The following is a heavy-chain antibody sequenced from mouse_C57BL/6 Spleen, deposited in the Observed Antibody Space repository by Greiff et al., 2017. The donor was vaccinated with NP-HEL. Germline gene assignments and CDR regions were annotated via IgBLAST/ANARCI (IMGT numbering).Heavy chain of an antibody. J-gene: IGHJ2*01. D-gene: IGHD1-1*01. CDR3: ARDEGVGDFDY. CDR2: ISDGGSYT. Sequence: VQLKQSGGGLVKPGGSLKLSCAASGFTFSSYAMSWVRQTPEKRLEWVATISDGGSYTYYPDNVKGRFTISRDNAKNNLYLQMSHLKSEDTAMYYCARDEGVGDFDYWGQGTTLTVSS. CDR1: GFTFSSYA. V-gene: IGHV5-4*01.